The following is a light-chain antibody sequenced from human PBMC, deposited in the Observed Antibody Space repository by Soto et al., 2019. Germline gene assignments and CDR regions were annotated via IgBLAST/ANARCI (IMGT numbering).Light chain of an antibody. CDR3: QQRSNWPPSP. J-gene: IGKJ2*01. V-gene: IGKV3-11*01. CDR2: DAS. CDR1: QSVSSY. Sequence: EIVSTQSPATLSLSPGERATLSCRASQSVSSYLAWYQQKPGQAPRLLIYDASNRATGIPARFSGSGSGTDFTLTISSLEPEDFAVYYCQQRSNWPPSPFGQGTKLEIK.